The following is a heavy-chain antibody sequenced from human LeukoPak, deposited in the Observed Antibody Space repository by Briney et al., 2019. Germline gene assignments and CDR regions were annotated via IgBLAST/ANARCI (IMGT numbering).Heavy chain of an antibody. CDR3: ARGYSATYRIDY. D-gene: IGHD1-26*01. V-gene: IGHV3-74*01. Sequence: GGSLRLSCAASGFTCSSYWLHWVRQTPGKGLVWVSRINCDGTNTTYADSVKGRFTISRDNAKNTLNLQMNSLRVEDTVIYYCARGYSATYRIDYWGQGTLVTVSS. CDR2: INCDGTNT. CDR1: GFTCSSYW. J-gene: IGHJ4*02.